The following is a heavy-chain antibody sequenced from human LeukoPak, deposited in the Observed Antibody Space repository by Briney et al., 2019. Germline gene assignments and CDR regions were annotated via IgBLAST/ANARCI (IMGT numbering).Heavy chain of an antibody. CDR3: ARVKASQRKIQLHV. CDR2: ISSSSSYI. Sequence: GGSLRLSCAASGFTFSSYSMNWVRQAPGKGLEWVSSISSSSSYIYYADSVKGRFTISRDNAKNSLYLQMNSLRAEDTAVYYCARVKASQRKIQLHVWGQGTTVTLSS. J-gene: IGHJ6*02. V-gene: IGHV3-21*01. D-gene: IGHD1-1*01. CDR1: GFTFSSYS.